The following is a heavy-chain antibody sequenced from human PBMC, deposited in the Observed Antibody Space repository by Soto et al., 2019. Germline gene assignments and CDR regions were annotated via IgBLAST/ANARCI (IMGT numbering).Heavy chain of an antibody. CDR2: ISYDESKK. CDR3: AKDHYRGYSYAHDY. V-gene: IGHV3-30*18. CDR1: GFTFSPYG. J-gene: IGHJ4*02. D-gene: IGHD5-18*01. Sequence: QVQLVESGGGVVQPGRSLRLSCAASGFTFSPYGMHWVRQAPGKGLEWVALISYDESKKFYADSVKGRFTSCRDNSKNTAYLPMNSLRAEDTDVYYFAKDHYRGYSYAHDYWGQGTLVTVSS.